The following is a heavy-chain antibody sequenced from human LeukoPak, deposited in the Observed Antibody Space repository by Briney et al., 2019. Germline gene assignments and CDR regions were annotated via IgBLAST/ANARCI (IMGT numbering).Heavy chain of an antibody. CDR2: IYYSGST. CDR1: GGSISSSSYY. D-gene: IGHD6-6*01. V-gene: IGHV4-39*01. Sequence: SETLSLTCTVSGGSISSSSYYWGWIRQPPGKGLEWIGNIYYSGSTYYNPSLKSRVTISVDTSKNQFSLKLSSVTAADTAVYYCARPGYSSSPDDAFDIWGQGTMVTVSS. CDR3: ARPGYSSSPDDAFDI. J-gene: IGHJ3*02.